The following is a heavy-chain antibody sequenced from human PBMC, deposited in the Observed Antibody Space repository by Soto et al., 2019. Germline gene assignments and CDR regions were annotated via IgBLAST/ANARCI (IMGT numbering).Heavy chain of an antibody. CDR1: GYSISSSNW. J-gene: IGHJ2*01. CDR2: IYYSGST. CDR3: ARKQYCYDSSGYFDL. D-gene: IGHD3-22*01. Sequence: QVQLQESGPGLVKPSDTLSLTCAVSGYSISSSNWWGWIRQPPGKGLEWIGYIYYSGSTYYNPSLKSRVTMSVATSKNQFSLKLSSVTAVDTAVYYCARKQYCYDSSGYFDLWGRGTLVTVSS. V-gene: IGHV4-28*01.